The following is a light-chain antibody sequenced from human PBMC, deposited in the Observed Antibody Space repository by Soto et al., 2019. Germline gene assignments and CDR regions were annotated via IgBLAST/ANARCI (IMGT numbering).Light chain of an antibody. Sequence: DIQMTQSPSTLSAFVGDRVTITCRASQSIGRWLAWYQQKPGKAPKLLIYDASSLESGVPSRFSGSGSGPEFTLTISSLQPDDLATYYCQQYNTYSPERTFGQGTKVEIK. CDR3: QQYNTYSPERT. J-gene: IGKJ1*01. V-gene: IGKV1-5*01. CDR2: DAS. CDR1: QSIGRW.